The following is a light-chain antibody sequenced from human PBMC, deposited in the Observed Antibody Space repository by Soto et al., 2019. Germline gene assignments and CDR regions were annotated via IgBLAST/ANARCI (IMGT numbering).Light chain of an antibody. CDR1: QSVSNN. J-gene: IGKJ1*01. CDR2: GAS. Sequence: EIVMTQSPATLSVSPGEGATLSCRASQSVSNNLAWYQQKPGQAPRLLIYGASTRAASIPARFSGSGSGTEFTLTFSSLQSEDFAVYYCQQYNNWPRGTFGQGTKVEIK. CDR3: QQYNNWPRGT. V-gene: IGKV3-15*01.